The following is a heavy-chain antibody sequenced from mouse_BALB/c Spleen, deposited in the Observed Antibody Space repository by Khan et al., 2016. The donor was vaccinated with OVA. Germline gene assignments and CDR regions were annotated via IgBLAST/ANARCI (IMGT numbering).Heavy chain of an antibody. CDR2: INPKNGDT. CDR3: ERDAVRY. Sequence: VQLKESGPELVKPGASVKISCKTSGYTFTEYTLHWVKQSHGKSLEWIGVINPKNGDTSYNQKFKGKATLTVDKSSSTAYMELRSLTSEDSAVYCCERDAVRYWGQGTSVTVSS. V-gene: IGHV1-18*01. CDR1: GYTFTEYT. J-gene: IGHJ4*01. D-gene: IGHD2-14*01.